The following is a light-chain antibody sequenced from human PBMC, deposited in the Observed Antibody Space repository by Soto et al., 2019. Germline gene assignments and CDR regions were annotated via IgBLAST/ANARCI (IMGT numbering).Light chain of an antibody. J-gene: IGKJ3*01. V-gene: IGKV1-5*03. CDR1: QNIYNY. CDR2: KAS. CDR3: HQYSVTSS. Sequence: DIQMTQSPSTLSASVGDRVTITCRASQNIYNYLAWYQQKPGKAPKPLIYKASTLESGVPSRFSGCGSGKEFTLTISSLQPDDFATYYCHQYSVTSSFGPGTKVDVK.